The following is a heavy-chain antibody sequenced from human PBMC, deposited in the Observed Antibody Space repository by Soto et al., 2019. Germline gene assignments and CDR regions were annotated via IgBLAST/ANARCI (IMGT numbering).Heavy chain of an antibody. D-gene: IGHD3-22*01. Sequence: PSETLSLTCTVSGDSINSGDYFWTWIRQNPGKGLEWIGYIYYSGATYYNPSLRSRVAISLDKSKNEFSLKLRSVTAADTAVYYCATASGAYSYDRAYWGQGTMGTVSS. CDR1: GDSINSGDYF. CDR2: IYYSGAT. CDR3: ATASGAYSYDRAY. J-gene: IGHJ4*02. V-gene: IGHV4-31*03.